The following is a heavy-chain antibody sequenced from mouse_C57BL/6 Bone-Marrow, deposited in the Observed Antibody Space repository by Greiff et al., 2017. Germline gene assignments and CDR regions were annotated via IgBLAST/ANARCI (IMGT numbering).Heavy chain of an antibody. D-gene: IGHD2-1*01. J-gene: IGHJ4*01. Sequence: QVQLQQSGPGLVQPSQCLSITCTVSGFSLTSYGVHWVRQSPGKGLAWLGVIWSGGSTDYNAAFISRLSISKDNSKSQVFFKMNSLQADDTAIYYCARIGVYDGNYDAMDYWGQGTSVTVSA. CDR2: IWSGGST. CDR3: ARIGVYDGNYDAMDY. CDR1: GFSLTSYG. V-gene: IGHV2-2*01.